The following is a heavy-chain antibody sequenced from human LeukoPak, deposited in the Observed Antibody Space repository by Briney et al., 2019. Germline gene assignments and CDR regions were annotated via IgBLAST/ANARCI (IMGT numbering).Heavy chain of an antibody. CDR2: INHSGST. CDR1: GGSFSGYY. D-gene: IGHD5-12*01. V-gene: IGHV4-34*01. CDR3: ASEYSGYPGY. Sequence: KPSETLSLTCAAYGGSFSGYYWSWIRQPPGKGLEWIGEINHSGSTNYNPSLKSRVTISVDTSKNQFSLKLSSVTAADTAVYYCASEYSGYPGYWGQGTLVTVSS. J-gene: IGHJ4*02.